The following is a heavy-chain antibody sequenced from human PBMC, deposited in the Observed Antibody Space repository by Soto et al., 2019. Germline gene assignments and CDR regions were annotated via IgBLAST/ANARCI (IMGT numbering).Heavy chain of an antibody. CDR3: ARDLIVFDTTRFPF. CDR2: IHHSGTT. CDR1: GDPIGSSDFY. Sequence: QVLLQESGPGLVKASQTLSLDCTVSGDPIGSSDFYWTWIRQTPERGLEWIGNIHHSGTTSYTPSLGSRLYISMDTSMNVFSLSLTFVTVADTAVYFCARDLIVFDTTRFPFWGRGILVSV. J-gene: IGHJ4*01. V-gene: IGHV4-30-4*01. D-gene: IGHD3-9*01.